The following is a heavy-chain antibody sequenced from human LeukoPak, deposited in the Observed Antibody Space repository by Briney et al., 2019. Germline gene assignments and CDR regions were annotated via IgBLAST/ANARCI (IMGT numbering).Heavy chain of an antibody. CDR2: IYSGGST. V-gene: IGHV3-53*01. CDR1: GFTVSSNY. Sequence: GGSLRLSCAASGFTVSSNYVSWVRRATGKGLEGGLGIYSGGSTYYADSVKGRFTISRENSKNTLYLQMNSLRAEDTAVYYCARGDGDLFDYWGQGTLVTVSS. D-gene: IGHD7-27*01. CDR3: ARGDGDLFDY. J-gene: IGHJ4*02.